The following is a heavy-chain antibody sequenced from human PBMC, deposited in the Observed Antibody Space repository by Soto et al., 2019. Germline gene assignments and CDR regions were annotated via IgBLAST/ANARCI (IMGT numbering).Heavy chain of an antibody. CDR1: GFTFDDYA. CDR2: ISWNSGNI. CDR3: AKDNSSSVFDY. D-gene: IGHD6-13*01. J-gene: IGHJ4*02. Sequence: EVQLVESGGGLVQPGRSLRLSCAASGFTFDDYAMHWVRQAPGKGLEWVSGISWNSGNIGYADSVKGRFTISRDNAKNSLYLQMNSLRAEDTALYYCAKDNSSSVFDYWGQGTLVTVSS. V-gene: IGHV3-9*01.